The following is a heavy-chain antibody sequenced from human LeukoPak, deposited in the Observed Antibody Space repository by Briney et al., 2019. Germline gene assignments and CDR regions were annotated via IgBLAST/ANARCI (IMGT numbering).Heavy chain of an antibody. CDR3: ARDSSSGLQH. CDR2: IYYSGST. CDR1: GGSISSGGYY. V-gene: IGHV4-31*03. J-gene: IGHJ1*01. Sequence: PSETLSRTCTVSGGSISSGGYYWSWIRQHPGKGLEWIGYIYYSGSTYYNPSLKSRVTISVDTSKNQFSLKLSSVTAADTAVYYCARDSSSGLQHWGQGTLVTVSS. D-gene: IGHD6-13*01.